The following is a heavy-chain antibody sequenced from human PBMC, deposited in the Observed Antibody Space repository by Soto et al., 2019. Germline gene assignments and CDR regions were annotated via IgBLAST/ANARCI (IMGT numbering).Heavy chain of an antibody. J-gene: IGHJ4*02. Sequence: PGWSLRLSCASSVFTFSDYYMSWIRQAPGKGLEWVSYISSSGSTIYYADSVKGRFTISRDNAKNSLYLQMNSLRAEDTAVYYCARDYTPNYYDSSGYDYWGQGTLVTVSS. CDR3: ARDYTPNYYDSSGYDY. CDR2: ISSSGSTI. V-gene: IGHV3-11*01. CDR1: VFTFSDYY. D-gene: IGHD3-22*01.